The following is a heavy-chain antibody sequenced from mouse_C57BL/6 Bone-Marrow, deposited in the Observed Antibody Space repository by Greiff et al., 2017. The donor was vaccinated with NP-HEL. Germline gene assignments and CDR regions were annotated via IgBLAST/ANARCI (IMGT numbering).Heavy chain of an antibody. CDR3: ARGPYDGYSLFDY. CDR1: GISITTGNYR. Sequence: EVKLMESGPGLVKPSQTVFLTCTVTGISITTGNYRWSWIRQFPGNKLEWIGYIYYSGTITYNPSLTSRTTITRDTPKNQFFLEMNSLTAEDTATYYCARGPYDGYSLFDYWGQGTTLTVSS. D-gene: IGHD2-3*01. J-gene: IGHJ2*01. V-gene: IGHV3-5*01. CDR2: IYYSGTI.